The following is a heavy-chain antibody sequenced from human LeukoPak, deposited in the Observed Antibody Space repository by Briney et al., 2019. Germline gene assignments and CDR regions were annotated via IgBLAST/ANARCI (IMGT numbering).Heavy chain of an antibody. V-gene: IGHV1-8*01. CDR1: GYTFTSYD. CDR3: ARIAKIRLVLGYCSSISCYAGGYNWFDS. J-gene: IGHJ5*01. Sequence: ASVKVSCKASGYTFTSYDINWVRQATGQGLEWMGWMNPNSGNTGYAQKFQGRVTMTRNTSISTAYMELSSLRSEDTAVYYCARIAKIRLVLGYCSSISCYAGGYNWFDSWSQVTLVTVSS. D-gene: IGHD2-2*01. CDR2: MNPNSGNT.